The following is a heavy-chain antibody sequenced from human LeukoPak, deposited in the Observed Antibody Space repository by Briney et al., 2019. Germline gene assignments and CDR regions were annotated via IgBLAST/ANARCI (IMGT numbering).Heavy chain of an antibody. V-gene: IGHV3-20*04. CDR1: GFIFDDYD. D-gene: IGHD3-22*01. CDR3: ARGLMGGYPYFEN. Sequence: GGSLRLSCAASGFIFDDYDMNWVRQAPGKGLEWVSHINWNGNTIGHGDSVKGRFTISRDNAKNSLYLQMNSLRAEDTAFYYCARGLMGGYPYFENWGQGTLVTVSS. J-gene: IGHJ4*02. CDR2: INWNGNTI.